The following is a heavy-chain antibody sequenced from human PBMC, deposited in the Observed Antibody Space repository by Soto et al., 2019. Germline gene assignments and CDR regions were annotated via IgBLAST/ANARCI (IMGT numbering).Heavy chain of an antibody. V-gene: IGHV4-59*08. J-gene: IGHJ4*02. D-gene: IGHD2-15*01. Sequence: PSETLSLTCTVSGDSISSYYWNWIRQPPGKGLEWIGYIYYSGSTYYNPSLKSRVTISVDTSKNQFSLKLSSVTAADTAVYYCATLSVDCSGGTCYLDYFDYWGQGTLVTVSS. CDR2: IYYSGST. CDR3: ATLSVDCSGGTCYLDYFDY. CDR1: GDSISSYY.